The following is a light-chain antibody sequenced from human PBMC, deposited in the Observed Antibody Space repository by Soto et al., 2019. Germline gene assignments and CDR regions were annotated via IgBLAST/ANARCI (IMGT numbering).Light chain of an antibody. CDR1: QSVSNNY. J-gene: IGKJ4*01. V-gene: IGKV3-20*01. CDR3: QQYCCSPLT. CDR2: GAS. Sequence: EIVLTQSPGTLSLSAGGGATLSCRASQSVSNNYIAWYQQKPGQAPRLLIHGASSRATGIPDRFSGSGSGTDFTLTIRKLEPEDFAVYYCQQYCCSPLTFSGGTKVEI.